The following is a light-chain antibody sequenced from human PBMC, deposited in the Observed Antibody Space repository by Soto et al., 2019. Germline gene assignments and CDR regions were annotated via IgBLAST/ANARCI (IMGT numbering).Light chain of an antibody. CDR2: SAS. Sequence: DIQMTQSPSTLSASVGDRVTITCRASQGVSDYLLWYQQTQGRAPKLLIYSASNLVSGVPSRFSGSGSGTSFTLTISSLQPEDVATYYCQQSYRTPHTFGQGTKLETK. CDR1: QGVSDY. J-gene: IGKJ2*01. CDR3: QQSYRTPHT. V-gene: IGKV1-39*01.